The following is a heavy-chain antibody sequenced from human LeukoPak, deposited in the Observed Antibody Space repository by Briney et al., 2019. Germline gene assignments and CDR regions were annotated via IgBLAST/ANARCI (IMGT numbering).Heavy chain of an antibody. J-gene: IGHJ2*01. CDR3: ARAFRARYFDL. CDR2: IYYSGST. Sequence: TSETLSLTCTVSGGSITTSSYYWGWIRQPPGKGLEWIGIIYYSGSTYYNPTLKGRVTISVDTSKNQFSLKLSSVTAADTAVYYCARAFRARYFDLWGRGTLVTVSS. V-gene: IGHV4-39*01. D-gene: IGHD2/OR15-2a*01. CDR1: GGSITTSSYY.